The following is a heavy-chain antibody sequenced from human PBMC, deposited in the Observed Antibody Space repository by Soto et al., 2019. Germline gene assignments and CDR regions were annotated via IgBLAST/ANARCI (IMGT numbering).Heavy chain of an antibody. V-gene: IGHV3-48*03. D-gene: IGHD3-22*01. CDR3: AREPYYYDSSGYPGYFDY. Sequence: GGFLRLCCSASGFTFSGYEMNWVRQAPGKGLEWVSYISSSGDTIYSADSVKGRFTISRDNAKNSLYLQMDSLRVEDTAVYYRAREPYYYDSSGYPGYFDYWGQGTLVTVSS. CDR2: ISSSGDTI. J-gene: IGHJ4*02. CDR1: GFTFSGYE.